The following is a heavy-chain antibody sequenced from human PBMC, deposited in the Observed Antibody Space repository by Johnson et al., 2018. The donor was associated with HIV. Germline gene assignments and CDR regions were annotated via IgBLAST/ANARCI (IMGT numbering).Heavy chain of an antibody. CDR3: ARGVYSSSWYGAFDI. J-gene: IGHJ3*02. D-gene: IGHD6-13*01. CDR1: GLTVSSNY. V-gene: IGHV3-53*01. Sequence: VQLVESGGGLVQPGRSLRLSCAASGLTVSSNYMSWVRQAPGKGLEWVSVIYGGGSGGSTYYVDSVKGRFTISRDNSKNTLYLQMNSLRAEDTAVYYCARGVYSSSWYGAFDIWGQGTMVTVSS. CDR2: IYGGGSGGST.